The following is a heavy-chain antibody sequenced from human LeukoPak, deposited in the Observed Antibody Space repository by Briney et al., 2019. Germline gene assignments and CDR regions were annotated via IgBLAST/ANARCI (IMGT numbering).Heavy chain of an antibody. CDR1: GGSISSSSYY. V-gene: IGHV4-39*07. CDR2: IYYSGST. Sequence: SETLSLTCTVSGGSISSSSYYWGWIRQPPGKGLEWIGSIYYSGSTYYNPSLKSRVTISVDTSKNQFSLKLSSVTAADTAVYYCARDPIGYCSSTSCYSWGQGTLVTVSS. D-gene: IGHD2-2*01. J-gene: IGHJ4*02. CDR3: ARDPIGYCSSTSCYS.